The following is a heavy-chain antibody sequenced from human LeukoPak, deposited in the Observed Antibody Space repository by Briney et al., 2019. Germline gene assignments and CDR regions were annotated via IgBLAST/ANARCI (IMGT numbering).Heavy chain of an antibody. Sequence: PGGSLRLSCAGSGFIFSNYTMNWVRQAPGKGLEWVSYISSRNNIVYYADSVKGRFTISRDNAKNSLYLQMNSLRAEDTALYYCARGHMTRLEYFQHWGQGTLVTVSS. CDR3: ARGHMTRLEYFQH. D-gene: IGHD2-21*02. CDR2: ISSRNNIV. V-gene: IGHV3-48*04. CDR1: GFIFSNYT. J-gene: IGHJ1*01.